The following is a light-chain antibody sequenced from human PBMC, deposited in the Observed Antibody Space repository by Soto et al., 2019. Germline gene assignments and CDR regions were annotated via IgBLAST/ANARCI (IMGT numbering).Light chain of an antibody. CDR3: QQFNDWPPYT. CDR1: QSVRSN. Sequence: EIVKTQSPATLSLSPGERATLSCRASQSVRSNLAWYQLKPGQAPRLLIYEASTRATGTPARFSGSASGTEFTLTISSLQSEDFAVYYCQQFNDWPPYTFGQGTKLEIK. CDR2: EAS. V-gene: IGKV3-15*01. J-gene: IGKJ2*01.